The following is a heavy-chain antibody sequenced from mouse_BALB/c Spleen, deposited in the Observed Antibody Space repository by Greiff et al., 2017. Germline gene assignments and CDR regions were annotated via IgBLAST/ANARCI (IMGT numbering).Heavy chain of an antibody. D-gene: IGHD1-1*01. CDR2: INPSNGGT. CDR3: TRCYYGSSYWYFDV. V-gene: IGHV1S81*02. CDR1: GYTFTSYY. Sequence: QVHVKQSGAELVKPGASVKLSCKASGYTFTSYYMYWVKQRPGQGLEWIGEINPSNGGTNFNEKFKSKATLTVDKSSSTAYMQLSSLTSEDSAVYYCTRCYYGSSYWYFDVWGAGTTVTVSS. J-gene: IGHJ1*01.